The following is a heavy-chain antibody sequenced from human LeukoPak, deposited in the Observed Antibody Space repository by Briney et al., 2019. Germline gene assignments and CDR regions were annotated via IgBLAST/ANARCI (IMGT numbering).Heavy chain of an antibody. Sequence: SQTLSLTCAHSVCSVYSNSAAWDWIRQSPSRGLEWLGRTYYRSQWFNDYAVSVKSRITLNPDTSKNQFSLQLNSVTPEDTAVYYCARVGGSGWYAFDYWGQGTLVTVSS. V-gene: IGHV6-1*01. CDR3: ARVGGSGWYAFDY. D-gene: IGHD6-19*01. CDR2: TYYRSQWFN. CDR1: VCSVYSNSAA. J-gene: IGHJ4*02.